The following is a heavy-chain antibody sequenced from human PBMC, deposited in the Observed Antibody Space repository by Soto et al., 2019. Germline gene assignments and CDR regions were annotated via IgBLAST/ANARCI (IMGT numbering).Heavy chain of an antibody. J-gene: IGHJ5*02. CDR3: TSQLHGYGSWFDP. CDR1: GYSFTSYW. D-gene: IGHD5-12*01. Sequence: EVQLVQSGAEVKKPGESLKISCKGSGYSFTSYWIGWVRQMPGKGLEWMGIIYPGDSDTRYSPSFQGQVTISADKSISPAYLQWSSLKAADTAMYYCTSQLHGYGSWFDPWGQGTLVTVSS. CDR2: IYPGDSDT. V-gene: IGHV5-51*01.